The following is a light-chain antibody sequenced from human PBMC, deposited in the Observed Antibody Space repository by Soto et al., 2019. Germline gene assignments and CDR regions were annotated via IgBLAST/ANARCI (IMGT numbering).Light chain of an antibody. CDR1: QSVNNSY. V-gene: IGKV3-20*01. CDR3: RQYCSAPRLT. Sequence: EIVLTQSPGTLSLSPGERATLSCRASQSVNNSYLAWYQQKPGQATRLLIYGASSRATGIPDSFSGSGSGTEFILTISSREPEEDVVYYCRQYCSAPRLTFGGGTKVEIK. J-gene: IGKJ4*01. CDR2: GAS.